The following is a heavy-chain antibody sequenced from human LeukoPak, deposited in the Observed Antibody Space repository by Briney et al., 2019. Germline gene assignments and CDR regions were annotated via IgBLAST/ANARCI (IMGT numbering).Heavy chain of an antibody. CDR1: GFTFTTYS. D-gene: IGHD1-26*01. CDR2: VSSSSGTI. CDR3: ARGGGGAGVGSHFYFDY. V-gene: IGHV3-48*02. J-gene: IGHJ4*02. Sequence: GGSLRLSCAASGFTFTTYSMSWVRQAPGKGLEWVSYVSSSSGTIHYADSVKGRFTISRDNAKNSLYLQMNSLRDEDTALYYCARGGGGAGVGSHFYFDYWGQGTLVTVSS.